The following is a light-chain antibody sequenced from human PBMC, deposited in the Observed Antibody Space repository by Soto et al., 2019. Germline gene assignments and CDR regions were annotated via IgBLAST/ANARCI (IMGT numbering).Light chain of an antibody. CDR1: SGHSSYA. CDR2: LDSDGSH. CDR3: QTCGTGIHVV. Sequence: QLVLTQSPSASASLGASVKLTCTVSSGHSSYAIAWHQQQPEKGPRYLMKLDSDGSHTKGDAIPDRFSGSSSGAERYLTISSLQSEDEADYYCQTCGTGIHVVFGGGTKLTVL. V-gene: IGLV4-69*01. J-gene: IGLJ2*01.